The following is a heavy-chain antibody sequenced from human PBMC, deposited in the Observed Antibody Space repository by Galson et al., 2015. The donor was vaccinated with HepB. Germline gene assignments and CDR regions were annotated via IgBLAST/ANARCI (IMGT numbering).Heavy chain of an antibody. CDR3: AKDLVVVALDAFDI. D-gene: IGHD2-15*01. Sequence: SLRLSCAASGFTFSSYGMHWVRQAPGKGLEWVAVISYDGSNKYYADSVKGRFTISRDNSKNTLYLQMNSLRAEDTAVYYCAKDLVVVALDAFDIWGQGTMVTVSS. CDR1: GFTFSSYG. V-gene: IGHV3-30*18. CDR2: ISYDGSNK. J-gene: IGHJ3*02.